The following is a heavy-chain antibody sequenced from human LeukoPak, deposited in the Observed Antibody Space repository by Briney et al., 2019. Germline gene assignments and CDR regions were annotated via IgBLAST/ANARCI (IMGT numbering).Heavy chain of an antibody. J-gene: IGHJ4*02. CDR2: IYHSGST. CDR3: ARVARSGWYMAYFDF. CDR1: GYSISSGYY. Sequence: SETLSLTCTVSGYSISSGYYWGWIRQPPGKGLEWIGNIYHSGSTYYNPSLKSRVTISVDTSKNQFSLNLRSVTAADTAVYYCARVARSGWYMAYFDFWGQGTLVTVSS. D-gene: IGHD6-19*01. V-gene: IGHV4-38-2*02.